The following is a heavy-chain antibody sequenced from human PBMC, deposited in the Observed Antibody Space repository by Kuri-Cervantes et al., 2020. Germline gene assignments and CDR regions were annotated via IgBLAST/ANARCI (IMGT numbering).Heavy chain of an antibody. Sequence: SRTVSGGDLSYFYWGWIRQPPGKGLEVIGNIYYSGRTYYIPSLKTRVTISVDTSKNQYSLMLSSVTAADTAIYYCVAEGGMVVAATPGWFDPWGQGILVTVSS. CDR1: GGDLSYFY. D-gene: IGHD2-15*01. CDR2: IYYSGRT. J-gene: IGHJ5*02. V-gene: IGHV4-39*01. CDR3: VAEGGMVVAATPGWFDP.